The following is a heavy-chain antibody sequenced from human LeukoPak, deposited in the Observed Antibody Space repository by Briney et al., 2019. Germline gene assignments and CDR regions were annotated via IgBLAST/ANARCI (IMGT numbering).Heavy chain of an antibody. Sequence: GGSLRLSCAASGFTFSSHAMHWVRQAPGKGLEWVAVISYDGSNKYYADSVKGRFTISRDNSKNTLYLQMNSLRAEDTAVYYCARDSPGLVPPPNYYYGMDVWGQGTTVTVSS. CDR2: ISYDGSNK. CDR3: ARDSPGLVPPPNYYYGMDV. J-gene: IGHJ6*02. V-gene: IGHV3-30-3*01. CDR1: GFTFSSHA. D-gene: IGHD2-2*01.